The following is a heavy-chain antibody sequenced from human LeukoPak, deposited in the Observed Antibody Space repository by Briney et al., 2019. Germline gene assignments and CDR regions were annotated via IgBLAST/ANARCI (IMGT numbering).Heavy chain of an antibody. CDR1: GYTFTSYG. CDR3: ARGEAAELDY. V-gene: IGHV1-18*01. Sequence: ASVKVSCKASGYTFTSYGISWVRQAPGQGLEWMGWISAYNGNTNYAQKFQGRVTITADKSTSTAYMELSSLRSEDTAVYYCARGEAAELDYWGQGTLVTVSS. J-gene: IGHJ4*02. CDR2: ISAYNGNT. D-gene: IGHD6-25*01.